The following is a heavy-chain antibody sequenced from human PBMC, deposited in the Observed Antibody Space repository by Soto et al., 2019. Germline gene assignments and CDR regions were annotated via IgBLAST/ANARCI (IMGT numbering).Heavy chain of an antibody. CDR3: ARVFEFYCSGGSCPGPFDY. D-gene: IGHD2-15*01. J-gene: IGHJ4*02. Sequence: VGSLRLSCAASGFTFSDYYMSWIRQAPGKGLEWVSYISSSSSYTNYADSVKGRFTISRDNAKNSLYLQMNSLRAEDTAVYYCARVFEFYCSGGSCPGPFDYWGQGTLVTVSS. CDR1: GFTFSDYY. V-gene: IGHV3-11*06. CDR2: ISSSSSYT.